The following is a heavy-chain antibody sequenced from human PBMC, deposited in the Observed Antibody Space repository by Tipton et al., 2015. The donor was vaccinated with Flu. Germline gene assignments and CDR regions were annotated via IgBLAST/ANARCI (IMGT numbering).Heavy chain of an antibody. D-gene: IGHD2-2*01. Sequence: QSGAEVKAPGASVKVSCKASGYTFTSYGFCWVRQAPGQGLEWMGWISPYNGNTNYAQKIQGRVTMTTDTSTSTAYMELRSLRSDDTAVYYCARPGGPAAVNPFSYFDFWGQGTLVTVSS. CDR1: GYTFTSYG. J-gene: IGHJ4*02. CDR2: ISPYNGNT. CDR3: ARPGGPAAVNPFSYFDF. V-gene: IGHV1-18*01.